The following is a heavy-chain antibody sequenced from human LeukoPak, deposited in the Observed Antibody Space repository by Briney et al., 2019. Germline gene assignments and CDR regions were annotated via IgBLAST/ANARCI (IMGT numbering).Heavy chain of an antibody. CDR3: ATHAYSGYVEVDS. D-gene: IGHD5-12*01. Sequence: KPSETLSLTCAISGDSFNRRRNYWAWIRQPPGKGLEWIGSVDFGGTASYNSPFRSRATISVDRSQNQFSLRLSSVTAADTAVYYCATHAYSGYVEVDSWGQGTLVTVSP. CDR1: GDSFNRRRNY. V-gene: IGHV4-39*01. CDR2: VDFGGTA. J-gene: IGHJ4*02.